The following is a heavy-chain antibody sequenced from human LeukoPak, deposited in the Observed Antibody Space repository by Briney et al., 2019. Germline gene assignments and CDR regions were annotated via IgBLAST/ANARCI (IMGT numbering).Heavy chain of an antibody. J-gene: IGHJ5*02. CDR3: ARAYTSSCRWFDP. CDR2: IYYSGST. V-gene: IGHV4-30-4*01. D-gene: IGHD6-13*01. CDR1: GDTFSSGDYY. Sequence: KTSQTLSLTCTVSGDTFSSGDYYWSWVRQPPGKGLEWIGYIYYSGSTYYNPSLKSRVTISVDTSKNQFSLKLNSVTAADTAVYYCARAYTSSCRWFDPWGQGTLVTVSS.